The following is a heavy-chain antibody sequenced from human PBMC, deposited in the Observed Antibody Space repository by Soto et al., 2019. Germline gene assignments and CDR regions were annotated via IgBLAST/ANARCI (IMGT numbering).Heavy chain of an antibody. J-gene: IGHJ6*03. CDR3: TRVAGYCSSTSCYPARIYYYMDV. CDR1: GFTFGDYA. D-gene: IGHD2-2*01. Sequence: GGSLRLSCTASGFTFGDYAMSWFRQAPGKGLEWVGFIRSKAYGGTTEYAASVKGRFTISRDDSKSIAYLQMNSLKTEDTAVYYCTRVAGYCSSTSCYPARIYYYMDVWGKGTTVTVSS. V-gene: IGHV3-49*03. CDR2: IRSKAYGGTT.